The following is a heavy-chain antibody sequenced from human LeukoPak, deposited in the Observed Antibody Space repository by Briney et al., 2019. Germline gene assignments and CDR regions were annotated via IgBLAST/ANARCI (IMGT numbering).Heavy chain of an antibody. CDR2: AYYSGST. D-gene: IGHD4/OR15-4a*01. V-gene: IGHV4-39*01. J-gene: IGHJ5*02. Sequence: SETLSLTCNVSGDSITSGGFYWAWIRQSPGKGLEWIGNAYYSGSTQYNPPLRGRVSISMDMTKNQFSLNLNSVSVTDTAIYYCARRDYAAWFDPWGQGTLVTVSS. CDR3: ARRDYAAWFDP. CDR1: GDSITSGGFY.